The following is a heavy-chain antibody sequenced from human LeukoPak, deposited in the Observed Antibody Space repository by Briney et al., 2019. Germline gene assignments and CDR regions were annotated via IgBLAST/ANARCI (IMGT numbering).Heavy chain of an antibody. J-gene: IGHJ4*02. CDR1: GFTFSSYA. D-gene: IGHD3-10*01. CDR2: ISGSGGST. CDR3: AKGGFGRPFDY. V-gene: IGHV3-23*01. Sequence: GGSLRLSCAASGFTFSSYAMSWVRQAPGKGLEWVSVISGSGGSTYYVDSVQGRFTISRDNSKNTLFLQMDSLRAEDTAVYYCAKGGFGRPFDYWGQGTLVTVSS.